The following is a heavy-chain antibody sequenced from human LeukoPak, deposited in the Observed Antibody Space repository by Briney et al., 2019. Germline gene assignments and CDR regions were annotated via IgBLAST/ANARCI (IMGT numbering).Heavy chain of an antibody. CDR3: GRLRGRVAAASYSGEFDY. J-gene: IGHJ4*02. Sequence: SETLSLTCTVSGGSISSYYWSWIRQPPGKGLEWIGYIYYSGSTNYNPSLKSRVTISVDTSKNQFSLKLSPVTAADTAVYYCGRLRGRVAAASYSGEFDYWGQGTLVTVSS. CDR2: IYYSGST. D-gene: IGHD6-13*01. CDR1: GGSISSYY. V-gene: IGHV4-59*08.